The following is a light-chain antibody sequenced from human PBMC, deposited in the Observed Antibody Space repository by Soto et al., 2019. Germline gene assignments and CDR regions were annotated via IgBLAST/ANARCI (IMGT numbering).Light chain of an antibody. J-gene: IGLJ2*01. CDR2: RNN. CDR1: SSNIGSKY. V-gene: IGLV1-47*01. Sequence: QSVLTQPPSASGTPGQRVTISCSGSSSNIGSKYVYWYQQLPGTAPKLLIYRNNQRPSGVPDRFSGSKSGTSASLAISGLRSEDEADYYCAAWDDSLSRVFGGGTKLTVL. CDR3: AAWDDSLSRV.